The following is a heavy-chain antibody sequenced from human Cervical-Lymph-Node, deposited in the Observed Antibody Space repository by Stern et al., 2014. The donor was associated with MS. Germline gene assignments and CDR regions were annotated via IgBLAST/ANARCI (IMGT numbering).Heavy chain of an antibody. CDR1: GYSFTIYY. J-gene: IGHJ4*02. V-gene: IGHV5-51*01. Sequence: DVQLVESEAEVKKPGESLKISCKLSGYSFTIYYIAWVRQMPGKVLEWMGFIYPYGSDTTYSPSCQGQATISADKSITTAYLQWSSLRASDTAMYYCARHVQGFDYWGQGTLVTVSS. CDR2: IYPYGSDT. CDR3: ARHVQGFDY.